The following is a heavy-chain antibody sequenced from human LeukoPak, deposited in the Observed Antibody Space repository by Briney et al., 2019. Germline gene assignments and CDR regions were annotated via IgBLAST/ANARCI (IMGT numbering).Heavy chain of an antibody. J-gene: IGHJ4*02. V-gene: IGHV3-21*01. CDR3: AKHTIGYAFDY. CDR2: ISSSSSYI. D-gene: IGHD3-9*01. CDR1: GFPFSSYS. Sequence: GSLRLSCAASGFPFSSYSMNWVRPAPGKGLEWVSSISSSSSYIYYADSVKGRFTISRDNAKNSLYLQMNSLRAEDTAVYYCAKHTIGYAFDYWGQGTLVTVSS.